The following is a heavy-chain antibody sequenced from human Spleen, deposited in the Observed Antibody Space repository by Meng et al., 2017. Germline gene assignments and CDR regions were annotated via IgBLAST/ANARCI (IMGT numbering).Heavy chain of an antibody. CDR1: DYTFTGYG. Sequence: QVTLVQSGAEVKKPGASVKVSCKASDYTFTGYGVSWVRQAPGQGLEWMAWLGAHDGDTSHAPKFQGRVTVSADRPTATAYMELRSLRSDDTAVYYCARGTPGRSYSDYWGQGTLVTVSS. D-gene: IGHD3-10*01. CDR2: LGAHDGDT. V-gene: IGHV1-18*01. CDR3: ARGTPGRSYSDY. J-gene: IGHJ4*02.